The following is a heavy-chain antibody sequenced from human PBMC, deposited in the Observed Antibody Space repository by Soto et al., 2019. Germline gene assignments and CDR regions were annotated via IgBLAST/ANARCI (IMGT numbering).Heavy chain of an antibody. Sequence: PGGSLSLSCAASGFTVSSNYMSWVRQAPGKGLEWVSVIHSGGSTYYADSVKGRFTISRDNSKNTLYLQMNSLRAEDTAVYYCARPYSSSWPDAFDIWGQGTMVTVSS. CDR2: IHSGGST. J-gene: IGHJ3*02. D-gene: IGHD6-13*01. V-gene: IGHV3-66*04. CDR1: GFTVSSNY. CDR3: ARPYSSSWPDAFDI.